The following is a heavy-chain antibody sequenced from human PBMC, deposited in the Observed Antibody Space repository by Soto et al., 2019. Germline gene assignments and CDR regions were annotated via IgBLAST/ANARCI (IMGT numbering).Heavy chain of an antibody. Sequence: QVQLQESGPGLVKPSETLSLTCAVSGDSISSRNWWSWVRQTPGKGLEYIGEIHHSGSTNHNPSLKSRVTMSVDKSKSQFSLNLNSVTAADTAIYYCARRKLEMMYVGWFDPWGQGTLVTVSS. D-gene: IGHD2-8*01. CDR2: IHHSGST. J-gene: IGHJ5*02. V-gene: IGHV4-4*02. CDR1: GDSISSRNW. CDR3: ARRKLEMMYVGWFDP.